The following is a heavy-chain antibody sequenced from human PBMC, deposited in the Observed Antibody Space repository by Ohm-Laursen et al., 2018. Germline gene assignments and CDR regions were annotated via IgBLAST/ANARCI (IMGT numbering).Heavy chain of an antibody. CDR3: AGVAGVYDSSGSDY. J-gene: IGHJ4*02. Sequence: SETLSLTCAVYGGSFSGYYWSWIRQPPGKGLEWIGEINHSGSTNYNPSLKSRVTISVDTSKNQFSLKLSSVTAADTAVYYCAGVAGVYDSSGSDYWGQGTLVTVSS. D-gene: IGHD3-22*01. CDR1: GGSFSGYY. CDR2: INHSGST. V-gene: IGHV4-34*01.